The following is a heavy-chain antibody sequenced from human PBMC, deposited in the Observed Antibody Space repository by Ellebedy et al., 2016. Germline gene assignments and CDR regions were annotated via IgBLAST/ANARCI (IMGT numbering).Heavy chain of an antibody. Sequence: ASVKVSCKASGGTFSSYAISWVRQAPGQGLEWMGGIIPLLGIANYAQNFQGRVTITRDTSASTAYMELSSLRSEDTAVYYCARDGGSPMGFDYWGQGTLVTVSS. CDR1: GGTFSSYA. CDR3: ARDGGSPMGFDY. V-gene: IGHV1-69*10. D-gene: IGHD3-16*01. J-gene: IGHJ4*02. CDR2: IIPLLGIA.